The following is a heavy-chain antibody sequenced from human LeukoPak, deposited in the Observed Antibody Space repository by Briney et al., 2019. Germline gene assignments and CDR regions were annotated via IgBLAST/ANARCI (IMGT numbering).Heavy chain of an antibody. J-gene: IGHJ3*02. Sequence: GASVNVSCKASGYTFTGYYMHWVRQAPGQGLEWMGWINPNSGGTNYAQKFQGRVTMTRDTSISTAYMELSRLRSDDTAVYYCARVDTLSPAFNIWGQGTMVTVSS. CDR3: ARVDTLSPAFNI. D-gene: IGHD2-2*02. CDR1: GYTFTGYY. V-gene: IGHV1-2*02. CDR2: INPNSGGT.